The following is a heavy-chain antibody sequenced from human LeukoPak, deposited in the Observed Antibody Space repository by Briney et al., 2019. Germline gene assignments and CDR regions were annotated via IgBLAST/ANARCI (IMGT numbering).Heavy chain of an antibody. D-gene: IGHD2-2*03. CDR3: TTVGIVPSGYYYGMDV. CDR1: GFTFSSYW. Sequence: GGSLRLSCAASGFTFSSYWMSWVRQAPGKGLEWVANIKQDGSEKYYVDSVKGRFTISRDDAKNSLYLQMNSLKTEDTAVYYCTTVGIVPSGYYYGMDVWGKGTTVTVSS. J-gene: IGHJ6*04. CDR2: IKQDGSEK. V-gene: IGHV3-7*03.